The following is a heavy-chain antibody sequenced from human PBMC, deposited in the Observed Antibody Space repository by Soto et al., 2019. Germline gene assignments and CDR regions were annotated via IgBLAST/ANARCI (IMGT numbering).Heavy chain of an antibody. CDR3: ATPQGYYYYGMDV. J-gene: IGHJ6*02. CDR2: INPSGGST. CDR1: GYTFTSYY. V-gene: IGHV1-46*01. Sequence: ASVKVSCKASGYTFTSYYMHWVRQAPGQGLEWMGIINPSGGSTSYAQKFQGRVTMTRDTSTSTVYMELNSLRSEDTAVYYCATPQGYYYYGMDVWGQGTTVTVSS.